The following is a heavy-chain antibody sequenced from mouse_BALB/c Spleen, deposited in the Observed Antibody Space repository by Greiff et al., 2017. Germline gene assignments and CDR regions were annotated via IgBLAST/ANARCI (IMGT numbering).Heavy chain of an antibody. D-gene: IGHD2-2*01. V-gene: IGHV1-7*01. Sequence: QVQLQQSGAELAKPGASVKMSCKASGYTFTSYWMHWVKQRPGQGLEWIGYINPSTGYTEYNQKFKDKATLTADKSSSTAYMQLSSLTSEDSAVYYCASWLRDAMDYWGQGTAVTVSS. CDR3: ASWLRDAMDY. CDR2: INPSTGYT. J-gene: IGHJ4*01. CDR1: GYTFTSYW.